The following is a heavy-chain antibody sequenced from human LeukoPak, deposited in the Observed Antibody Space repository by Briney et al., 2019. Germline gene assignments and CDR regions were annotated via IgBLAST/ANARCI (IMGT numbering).Heavy chain of an antibody. V-gene: IGHV3-30*03. CDR2: ISYDGSIQ. D-gene: IGHD6-19*01. J-gene: IGHJ4*02. CDR1: GFTFSNYG. Sequence: PGGSLRLSCAASGFTFSNYGMHWVRQAPGKGLEWVAVISYDGSIQYCADSVKGRFTISRDNSKNTLYLQINSLRAEDTAVYYCATASGIAVADYWGQGTLVTVSS. CDR3: ATASGIAVADY.